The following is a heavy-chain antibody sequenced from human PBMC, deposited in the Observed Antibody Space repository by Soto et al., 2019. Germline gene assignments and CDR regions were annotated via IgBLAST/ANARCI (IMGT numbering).Heavy chain of an antibody. CDR1: GYTFTSYA. J-gene: IGHJ4*02. CDR2: INAGNGNT. D-gene: IGHD3-22*01. V-gene: IGHV1-3*01. CDR3: AITSGYYLYDY. Sequence: QVQLVQSGAEVKKPGASVKVSCKASGYTFTSYAMHWVLQAPGQRLEWMGWINAGNGNTKYSQKFQGRVTITRDTSASTAYMELSSLRSEDTAVHYCAITSGYYLYDYLGQGTLVTVSS.